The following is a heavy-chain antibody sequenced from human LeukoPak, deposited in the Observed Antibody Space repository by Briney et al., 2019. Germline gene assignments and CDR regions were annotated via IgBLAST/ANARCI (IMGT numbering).Heavy chain of an antibody. CDR3: ARARLVGATYWFDP. CDR2: FYYSGST. V-gene: IGHV4-59*01. Sequence: SETLSLTCTVSGGSISSDYWSWIRQPLGKGLEWIGYFYYSGSTNYNPSLKSRVTISVDTSKNQFSLKLSSVTAADTAIYYCARARLVGATYWFDPWGQGTLVTVSS. D-gene: IGHD1-26*01. CDR1: GGSISSDY. J-gene: IGHJ5*02.